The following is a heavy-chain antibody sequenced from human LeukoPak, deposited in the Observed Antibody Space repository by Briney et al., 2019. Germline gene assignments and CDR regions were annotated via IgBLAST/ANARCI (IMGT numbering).Heavy chain of an antibody. CDR1: GGSFSGYY. CDR3: ARGRDYVWGSYRPFDY. J-gene: IGHJ4*02. CDR2: INHSGST. Sequence: PSETLSLTCAVYGGSFSGYYWSWIRQPPGKGLEWIGEINHSGSTNYNPSLKSRVTISVDTSKNQFSLKLSSVTAADTAVYSCARGRDYVWGSYRPFDYWGQGTLVTVSS. D-gene: IGHD3-16*02. V-gene: IGHV4-34*01.